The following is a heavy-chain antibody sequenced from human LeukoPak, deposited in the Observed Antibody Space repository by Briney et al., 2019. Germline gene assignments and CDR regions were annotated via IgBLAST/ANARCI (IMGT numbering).Heavy chain of an antibody. CDR2: IGSTTTTV. CDR1: GFTLSGSA. J-gene: IGHJ4*02. CDR3: ARGGLGYYYGSGTHFDY. D-gene: IGHD3-10*01. V-gene: IGHV3-48*01. Sequence: GGSLRLSCAASGFTLSGSAMHWGRQAPGKGLEWVAHIGSTTTTVYYADSVKGRFTISRDNSKNTLYLQMNSLRAEDTAVYYCARGGLGYYYGSGTHFDYWGQGTLVTVSS.